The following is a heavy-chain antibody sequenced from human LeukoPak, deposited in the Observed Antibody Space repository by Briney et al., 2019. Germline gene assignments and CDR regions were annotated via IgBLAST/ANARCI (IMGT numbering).Heavy chain of an antibody. CDR3: ARDPDDWNWNDETFDY. Sequence: GASVKVSCKASGYTFTGYYMQWVRQAPGQGLEWMGWINPNSGGTYYAQKFQGRVTMTRDTSISTAYMELSRLRSDDTAVYYCARDPDDWNWNDETFDYWGQGTLVSVSS. CDR2: INPNSGGT. CDR1: GYTFTGYY. J-gene: IGHJ4*02. D-gene: IGHD1-1*01. V-gene: IGHV1-2*02.